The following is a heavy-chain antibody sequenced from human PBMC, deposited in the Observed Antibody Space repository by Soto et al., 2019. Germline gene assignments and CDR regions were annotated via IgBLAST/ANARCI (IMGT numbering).Heavy chain of an antibody. CDR3: ARAVAVPADFDY. V-gene: IGHV1-3*01. D-gene: IGHD6-19*01. Sequence: ASVKVSCKASGGTFSSYAISWVRQAPGQGLEWMGRISAYNGNTKYSQKFQGRVTITRDTSASTAYMELSSLRSEDTAVYYCARAVAVPADFDYWGQGTLVTVSS. CDR1: GGTFSSYA. J-gene: IGHJ4*02. CDR2: ISAYNGNT.